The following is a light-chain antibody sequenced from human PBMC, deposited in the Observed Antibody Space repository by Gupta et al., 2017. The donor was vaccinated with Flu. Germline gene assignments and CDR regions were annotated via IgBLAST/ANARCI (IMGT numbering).Light chain of an antibody. Sequence: VVMTPYLLVQPVTLGQPASTSCSTSQSRGYSDGNTYLNWFQQRPGQSPRRLIYKCSNRDSGVPTRFSGSGSGTDSPLKISRVEAEDVGVYYCKQGKHCPSTFGQGTKLDIK. V-gene: IGKV2-30*01. CDR3: KQGKHCPST. CDR2: KCS. CDR1: QSRGYSDGNTY. J-gene: IGKJ2*01.